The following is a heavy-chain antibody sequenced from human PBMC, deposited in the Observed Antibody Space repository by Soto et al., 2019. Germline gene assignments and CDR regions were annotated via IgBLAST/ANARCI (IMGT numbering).Heavy chain of an antibody. J-gene: IGHJ6*03. D-gene: IGHD2-21*02. CDR2: MHPNSGNT. Sequence: ASVKVYCKASGSTFPSYDISCVRHPAGQGLEWIGGMHPNSGNTGYAQKLQGRVTMTRNTSISTAYMELSSLRSEDTAVYYCARGRRVTGYYYYYMDVWGKGTTVTVSS. V-gene: IGHV1-8*01. CDR3: ARGRRVTGYYYYYMDV. CDR1: GSTFPSYD.